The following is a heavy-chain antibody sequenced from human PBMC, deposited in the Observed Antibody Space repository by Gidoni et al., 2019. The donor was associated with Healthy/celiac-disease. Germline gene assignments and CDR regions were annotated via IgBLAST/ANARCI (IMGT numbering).Heavy chain of an antibody. J-gene: IGHJ4*02. D-gene: IGHD4-17*01. Sequence: EVQLVESGGGLVKPGGSLRLSCAASGFTFSNAWMSWVRQAPGKGLEWVGRIKSKTDGGTTDYAAPVKGRFTISRDDSKNTLYLQMNSLKTEDTAVYYCTTDLYYGDYVDFDYWGQGTLVTVSS. V-gene: IGHV3-15*01. CDR1: GFTFSNAW. CDR2: IKSKTDGGTT. CDR3: TTDLYYGDYVDFDY.